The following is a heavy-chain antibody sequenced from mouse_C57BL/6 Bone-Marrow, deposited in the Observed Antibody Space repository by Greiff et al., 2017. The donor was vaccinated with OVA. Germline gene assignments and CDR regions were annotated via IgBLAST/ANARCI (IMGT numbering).Heavy chain of an antibody. D-gene: IGHD2-5*01. CDR3: TRGYSNYYAMDY. J-gene: IGHJ4*01. CDR2: IDPETGGT. V-gene: IGHV1-15*01. Sequence: QVQLKESGAELVRPGASVTLSCKASGYTFTDYEMHWVKQTPVHGLEWIGAIDPETGGTAYNQKFKGKAILTADKSSSTAYMELRILTSEDAAVDYCTRGYSNYYAMDYWGQGTAVTVSS. CDR1: GYTFTDYE.